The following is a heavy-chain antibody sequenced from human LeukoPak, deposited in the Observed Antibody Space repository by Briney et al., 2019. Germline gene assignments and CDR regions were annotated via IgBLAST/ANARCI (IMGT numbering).Heavy chain of an antibody. D-gene: IGHD4-4*01. V-gene: IGHV3-21*01. Sequence: GGSLRLSFAASGFTFSSYSMNSVRQAPGKGLEWVSSISSSSRYIYYADSVKRRFTIYIHNPKQSRYQQMNILRPDDMSVYYCARVDINYVRDYYGRDVWGQGTTVTVS. CDR1: GFTFSSYS. CDR3: ARVDINYVRDYYGRDV. CDR2: ISSSSRYI. J-gene: IGHJ6*02.